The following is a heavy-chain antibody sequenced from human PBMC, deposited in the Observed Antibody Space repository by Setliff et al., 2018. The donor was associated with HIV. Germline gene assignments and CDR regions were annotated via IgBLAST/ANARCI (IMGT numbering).Heavy chain of an antibody. V-gene: IGHV3-48*03. Sequence: GGSLRLSCAASGFTFRNYKFNWVRQAPGRGLEWVSSISIGSGGAIDYADSVQGRDTISRDNSKNSLYLQMNSLRVEDTAVYYCARDYLYYNLYNGSPVYGMDVWGQGTTVTVSS. D-gene: IGHD3-3*01. CDR3: ARDYLYYNLYNGSPVYGMDV. CDR2: ISIGSGGAI. J-gene: IGHJ6*02. CDR1: GFTFRNYK.